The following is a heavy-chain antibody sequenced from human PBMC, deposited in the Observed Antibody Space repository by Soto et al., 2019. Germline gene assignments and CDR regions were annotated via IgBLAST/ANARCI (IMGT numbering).Heavy chain of an antibody. J-gene: IGHJ4*02. Sequence: SETRSLTCTVSGGSIRSGCYCWSWIRQPPGKGLEWIGYIYYSGSTYYNPSLTSRVTIPVDTSKNQFSLKLSSVPPADTAVYYCARHTPAISISDHWGQGTLVTVSS. CDR2: IYYSGST. D-gene: IGHD2-15*01. CDR3: ARHTPAISISDH. V-gene: IGHV4-39*01. CDR1: GGSIRSGCYC.